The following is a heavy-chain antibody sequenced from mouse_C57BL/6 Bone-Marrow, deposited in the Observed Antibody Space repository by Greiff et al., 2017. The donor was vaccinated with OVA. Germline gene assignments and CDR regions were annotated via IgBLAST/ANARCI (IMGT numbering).Heavy chain of an antibody. CDR2: IYPGSGNT. Sequence: QVQLQQSGAELVRPGASVKLSCKASGYTFTDYYINWVKQRPGQGLEWIARIYPGSGNTSYNEKFKGKATLTAEKSSSTAYMQLSSLTSEDSAVYFCARSGYYYGSSYVVYFDYWGQGTTLTVSS. J-gene: IGHJ2*01. D-gene: IGHD1-1*01. V-gene: IGHV1-76*01. CDR3: ARSGYYYGSSYVVYFDY. CDR1: GYTFTDYY.